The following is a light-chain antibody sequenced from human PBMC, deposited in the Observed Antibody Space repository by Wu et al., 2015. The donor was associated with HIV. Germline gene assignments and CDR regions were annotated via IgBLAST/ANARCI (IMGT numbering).Light chain of an antibody. J-gene: IGKJ1*01. CDR2: GAS. V-gene: IGKV3-20*01. CDR3: QQFGSSPWT. CDR1: QSVSNHY. Sequence: EIVLTQSPGTLSLSPGERATLSCRASQSVSNHYLSWYQQKPGQAPRLLIYGASSRATGIPDRFSGSGSGTDFTLTISRLEPEDFAVYYCQQFGSSPWTFGQGTKVEIK.